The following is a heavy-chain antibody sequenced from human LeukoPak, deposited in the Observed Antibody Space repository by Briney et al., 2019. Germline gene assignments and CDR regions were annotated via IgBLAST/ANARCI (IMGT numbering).Heavy chain of an antibody. CDR1: GFTFSSDW. D-gene: IGHD1-1*01. CDR3: ANFPHLEPTYLDS. CDR2: IKQDESEK. V-gene: IGHV3-7*01. J-gene: IGHJ4*02. Sequence: GGSLRLSCAVSGFTFSSDWMSWVRQAPGKGLEWVANIKQDESEKYYVDSVKGRFIVSRDNAKNSLYLQMNSLRVEDTAVYYCANFPHLEPTYLDSWGQGILVSVSS.